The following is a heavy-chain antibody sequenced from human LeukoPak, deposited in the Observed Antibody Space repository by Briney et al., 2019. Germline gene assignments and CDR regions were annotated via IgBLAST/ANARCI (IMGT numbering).Heavy chain of an antibody. CDR1: AFTFSSHP. Sequence: GGSLRLSCAASAFTFSSHPMGWVRRAPGKGLEWVSSICSSIGCTYYADSVRGRFAISRDDSKNALYLQMNSLRAEDTAVYYCARISLAPSDNFDSWGQGTLVTVSS. CDR3: ARISLAPSDNFDS. J-gene: IGHJ4*02. CDR2: ICSSIGCT. D-gene: IGHD1-1*01. V-gene: IGHV3-23*01.